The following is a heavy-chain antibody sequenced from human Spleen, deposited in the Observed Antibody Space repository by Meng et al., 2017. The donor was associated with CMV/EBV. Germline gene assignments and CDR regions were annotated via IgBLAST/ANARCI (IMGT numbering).Heavy chain of an antibody. CDR2: ISYDGSNK. CDR3: ARGNIPYYYYYGMDV. Sequence: GESLKISCAASGFTFSRYAMHWVRQAPGKGLEWVALISYDGSNKYYADSVKGRFTISRDNSENTLYLQMNSLRAEDTALFYCARGNIPYYYYYGMDVWGQGTTVTVSS. CDR1: GFTFSRYA. V-gene: IGHV3-30*04. J-gene: IGHJ6*02. D-gene: IGHD2-2*02.